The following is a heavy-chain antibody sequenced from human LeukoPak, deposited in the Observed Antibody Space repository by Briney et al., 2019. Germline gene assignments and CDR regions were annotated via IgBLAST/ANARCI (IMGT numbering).Heavy chain of an antibody. CDR1: GYTFTSYG. CDR3: ARVGAAAVGVYYGMDV. CDR2: INPNSGGT. V-gene: IGHV1-2*02. D-gene: IGHD6-13*01. Sequence: ASVKVSCKASGYTFTSYGITWVRQAPGQGLEWMGWINPNSGGTNYAQKFQGRVTMTRDTSISTAYMELSRLRSDDTAVYYCARVGAAAVGVYYGMDVWGQGTTVTVSS. J-gene: IGHJ6*02.